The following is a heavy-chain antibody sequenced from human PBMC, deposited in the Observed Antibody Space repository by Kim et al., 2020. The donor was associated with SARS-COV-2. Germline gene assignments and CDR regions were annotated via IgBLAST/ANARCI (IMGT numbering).Heavy chain of an antibody. CDR2: ISWNSGSI. V-gene: IGHV3-9*01. CDR1: GFTFDDYA. J-gene: IGHJ6*01. D-gene: IGHD3-10*01. CDR3: AKDYGSGSYYRYYYYGMGG. Sequence: GGSLRLSCAASGFTFDDYAMHWVRQAPGKGLEWVSGISWNSGSIGYADSVKGRFTISRDNAKNSLYLQMNSLRAEDTALYYCAKDYGSGSYYRYYYYGMGGWGQRTTVTVSS.